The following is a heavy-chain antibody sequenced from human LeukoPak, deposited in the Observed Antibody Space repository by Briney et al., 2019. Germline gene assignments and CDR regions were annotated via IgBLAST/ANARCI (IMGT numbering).Heavy chain of an antibody. CDR1: GYTLTHYG. Sequence: GASVKVSCKASGYTLTHYGISWVRQAPGQGLEWMGWISGYNGNTSDAQKFQGRVTMTTDTSTSAAYMEVRSLRSDDTAVYYCARADHYYPEAFDIWGQGTMVTVSS. J-gene: IGHJ3*02. V-gene: IGHV1-18*01. CDR3: ARADHYYPEAFDI. D-gene: IGHD3-22*01. CDR2: ISGYNGNT.